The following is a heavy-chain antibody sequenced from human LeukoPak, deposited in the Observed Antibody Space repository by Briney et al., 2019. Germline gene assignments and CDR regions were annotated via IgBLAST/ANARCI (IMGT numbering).Heavy chain of an antibody. CDR3: AKLIPNYSGYDPTTFDY. D-gene: IGHD5-12*01. CDR1: GFTFSSYG. J-gene: IGHJ4*02. V-gene: IGHV3-30*18. CDR2: ISYDGSNK. Sequence: GGSLRLSCAASGFTFSSYGMHWVRQAPGKGLEWVAVISYDGSNKYYADSVKGRFTISRDNSKNTLYLQMNSLRAEDTAVYYCAKLIPNYSGYDPTTFDYWGQGTLVTVSS.